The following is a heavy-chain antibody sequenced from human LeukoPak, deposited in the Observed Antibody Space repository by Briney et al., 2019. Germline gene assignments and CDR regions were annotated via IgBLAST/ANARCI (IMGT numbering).Heavy chain of an antibody. CDR2: ISGNGHTI. V-gene: IGHV3-11*01. CDR3: ARDLGYIDY. Sequence: GGSLRLSCAASGLTFSDYYMTWVRQAPGKGLEWLSYISGNGHTIYYAASVKGRFSISRDNAKKSVYLQMNSLRAEDTAVYCCARDLGYIDYWGQGTLVTVSS. J-gene: IGHJ4*02. CDR1: GLTFSDYY.